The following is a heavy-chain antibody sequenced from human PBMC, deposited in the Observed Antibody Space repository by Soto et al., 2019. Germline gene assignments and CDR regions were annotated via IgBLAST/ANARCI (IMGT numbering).Heavy chain of an antibody. D-gene: IGHD3-3*01. CDR3: ATLSPYDFWSCYFFHDRWTFDY. CDR1: GYTFTSYD. Sequence: ASVKVSCKASGYTFTSYDINWVRQATGQGLEWMGWMNPNSGNTGYAQKFQGRVTMTRNTSISTAYMELSSLRSEDTAVYYCATLSPYDFWSCYFFHDRWTFDYWCQGTLVTVSS. V-gene: IGHV1-8*01. CDR2: MNPNSGNT. J-gene: IGHJ4*02.